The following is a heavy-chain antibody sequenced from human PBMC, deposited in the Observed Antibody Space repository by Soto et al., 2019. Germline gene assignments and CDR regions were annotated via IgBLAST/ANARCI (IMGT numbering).Heavy chain of an antibody. D-gene: IGHD2-21*02. Sequence: EVQLVESGGGLVQPGGSLRLSCTASGFTLSRDWMTWVRQAPGKGLEWVASIKPDGSGEYYPDSVKGRFTISRDNTKNSLCLQANSRRADDTATYFCAKLLNGVTALDYWGQGTLVTVSS. V-gene: IGHV3-7*01. CDR2: IKPDGSGE. J-gene: IGHJ4*02. CDR3: AKLLNGVTALDY. CDR1: GFTLSRDW.